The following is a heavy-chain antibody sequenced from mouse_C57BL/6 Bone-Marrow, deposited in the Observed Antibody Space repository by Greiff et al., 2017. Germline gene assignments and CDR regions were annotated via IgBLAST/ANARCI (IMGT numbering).Heavy chain of an antibody. V-gene: IGHV5-6*02. CDR3: ARRGFYYYGSSPYAMNH. CDR1: GFTFSSYG. Sequence: EVKVVESGGDLVKPGGSLKLSCAASGFTFSSYGMSWFRQTPDKRLEWVATISSGGSYTYYPDSVKGRFPISRDNAKNTLSLQLSSLKSEDTAMYYCARRGFYYYGSSPYAMNHWGQGTSVTVS. D-gene: IGHD1-1*01. CDR2: ISSGGSYT. J-gene: IGHJ4*01.